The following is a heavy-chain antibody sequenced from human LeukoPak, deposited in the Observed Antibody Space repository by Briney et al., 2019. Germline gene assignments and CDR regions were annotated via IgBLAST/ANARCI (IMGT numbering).Heavy chain of an antibody. V-gene: IGHV3-23*01. CDR1: GFTFSNNP. CDR2: ISGSGGNT. CDR3: ARTYFDWLAYFDY. Sequence: GGSLRLSCVGSGFTFSNNPLSWDRQAPGKGLEWVSAISGSGGNTYYADSVRGRFTISRDNSKNTLYLQMNSLRAEDTAVYYCARTYFDWLAYFDYWGQGTLVTVSS. J-gene: IGHJ4*02. D-gene: IGHD3-9*01.